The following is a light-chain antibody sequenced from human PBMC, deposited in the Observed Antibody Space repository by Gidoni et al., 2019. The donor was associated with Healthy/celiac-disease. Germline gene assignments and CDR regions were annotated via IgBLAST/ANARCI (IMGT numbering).Light chain of an antibody. J-gene: IGKJ2*01. CDR1: QSISSW. CDR2: KAS. V-gene: IGKV1-5*03. CDR3: QQYNSYSYT. Sequence: ITCRASQSISSWLAWYQQKPGKAPKLLIYKASSLESGVPSRFSGSGSGTEFTLTISSLQPDDFATYYFQQYNSYSYTFGQGTKLEIK.